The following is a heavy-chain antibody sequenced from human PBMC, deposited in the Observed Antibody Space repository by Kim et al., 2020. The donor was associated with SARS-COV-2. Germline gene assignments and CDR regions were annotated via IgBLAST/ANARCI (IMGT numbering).Heavy chain of an antibody. V-gene: IGHV3-23*03. CDR1: GFPFSNHA. CDR2: IWSGRSST. D-gene: IGHD3-10*01. CDR3: AKGRALIWFGELLYYNYGMDV. Sequence: GGSLRLSWAASGFPFSNHAMSWVRQAPGKGLEWVSVIWSGRSSTFYADSVKGRFTISRDNSKNTLYLQMNILRADDTAVYYCAKGRALIWFGELLYYNYGMDVWGQGTTVTVSS. J-gene: IGHJ6*02.